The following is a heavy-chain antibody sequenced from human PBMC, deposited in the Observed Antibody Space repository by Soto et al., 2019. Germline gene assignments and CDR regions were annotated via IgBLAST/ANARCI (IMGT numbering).Heavy chain of an antibody. CDR2: IYWDDDK. D-gene: IGHD6-19*01. CDR3: AQSSGWFTGGDY. J-gene: IGHJ4*02. Sequence: QITLKESGPPLVKPTQTLTLTCTFSGFSLSTTGVGVGWIRQPPGKTLEWLALIYWDDDKRYSPSLNSRLTITKDTSKNQVVLTMTNMKPVDTATYYCAQSSGWFTGGDYWGQGALVTVSS. CDR1: GFSLSTTGVG. V-gene: IGHV2-5*02.